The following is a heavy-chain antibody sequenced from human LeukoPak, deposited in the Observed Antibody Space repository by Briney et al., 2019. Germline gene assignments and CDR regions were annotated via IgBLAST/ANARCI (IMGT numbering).Heavy chain of an antibody. CDR3: ARGSVDGDYLFS. CDR2: IYSGGDT. D-gene: IGHD4-17*01. V-gene: IGHV3-53*01. J-gene: IGHJ5*02. CDR1: GFTFHDYA. Sequence: GSLRLSCAASGFTFHDYAMHWVRQPPGKGLEWVSVIYSGGDTYYADSVKGRFTISRDDSKNTLYLQINSLRAEDTAVYYCARGSVDGDYLFSWGQGTLVTVSS.